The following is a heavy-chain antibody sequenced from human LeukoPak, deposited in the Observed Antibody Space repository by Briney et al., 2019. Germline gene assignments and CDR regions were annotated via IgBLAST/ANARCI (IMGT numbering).Heavy chain of an antibody. CDR1: GGSISSYY. CDR2: IYYSGST. Sequence: SETLSLTCAVSGGSISSYYWSWIRQPPGKGLEWIGYIYYSGSTNYNPSLKSRVTISVDTSKNQFSLKLSSVTAADTAVYYCARGGYDFWSGSKNWFDPWGQGTLVTVSS. V-gene: IGHV4-59*01. J-gene: IGHJ5*02. CDR3: ARGGYDFWSGSKNWFDP. D-gene: IGHD3-3*01.